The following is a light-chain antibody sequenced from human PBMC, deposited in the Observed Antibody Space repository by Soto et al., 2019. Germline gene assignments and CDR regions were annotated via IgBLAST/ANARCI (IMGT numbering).Light chain of an antibody. J-gene: IGKJ4*01. CDR1: QSISSY. CDR3: QQSYSTLT. V-gene: IGKV1-39*01. Sequence: DIPMTQSPSSLSASVGDRVTITCRASQSISSYLNWYQQKPGKAPKLLIYAASSLQSGVPSRFSVSGSGTDFTLTISSLQPEDFATYYCQQSYSTLTFGGGTKVEIK. CDR2: AAS.